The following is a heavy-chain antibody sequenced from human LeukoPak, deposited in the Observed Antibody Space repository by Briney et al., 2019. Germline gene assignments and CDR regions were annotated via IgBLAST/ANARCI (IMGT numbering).Heavy chain of an antibody. CDR2: IYYSGST. V-gene: IGHV4-59*01. Sequence: SETLSLTCTVSGGSISSYYWSWIRQPPGKGLEWIGYIYYSGSTNYNPSLKSRVTISVDTSKNQFSLKLSSVTAADTAVYYCARLYFRNRSSSWYFGYYYYYMDVWGKGTTVTVSS. CDR1: GGSISSYY. CDR3: ARLYFRNRSSSWYFGYYYYYMDV. J-gene: IGHJ6*03. D-gene: IGHD6-13*01.